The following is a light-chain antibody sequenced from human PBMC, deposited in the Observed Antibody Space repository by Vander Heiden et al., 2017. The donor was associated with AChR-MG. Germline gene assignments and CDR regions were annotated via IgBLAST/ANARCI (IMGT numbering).Light chain of an antibody. V-gene: IGLV1-40*01. J-gene: IGLJ1*01. Sequence: QSVLTQPPSVSWAPRQRVTISCPRSSSNIGAGFDVPLYQQLPGTAPKLLIYVNKVRPSGVPDRISGSKSGTAASLAITGLQAEEEADYYCQSSDSSRSGRYVFGTGTRVTVL. CDR1: SSNIGAGFD. CDR2: VNK. CDR3: QSSDSSRSGRYV.